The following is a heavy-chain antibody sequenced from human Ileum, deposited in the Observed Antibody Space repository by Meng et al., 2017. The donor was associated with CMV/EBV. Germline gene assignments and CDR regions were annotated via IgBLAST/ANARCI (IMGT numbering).Heavy chain of an antibody. V-gene: IGHV2-5*02. CDR1: GFSLTRGVG. J-gene: IGHJ4*01. CDR2: VFWDDDK. CDR3: AHKSWQSHGFDY. Sequence: QITLKESGPTVVKPTQTLTLTCTFSGFSLTRGVGVGWIRQPPGKALEWLAAVFWDDDKHYSPSLKNRLTVTKDSSKNEVVLTMTNMDRVDTSTYYCAHKSWQSHGFDYWGQGSLVTVSS.